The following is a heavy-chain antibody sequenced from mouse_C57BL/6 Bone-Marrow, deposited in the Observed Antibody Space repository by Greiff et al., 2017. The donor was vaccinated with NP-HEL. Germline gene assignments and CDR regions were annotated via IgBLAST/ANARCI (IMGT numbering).Heavy chain of an antibody. CDR1: GYTFTSYW. CDR2: IHPNSGST. Sequence: VQLQQPGAELVKPGASVKLSCKASGYTFTSYWMHWVKQRPGHGLEWIGMIHPNSGSTNYNEKFKSKATLTVDKSSSTAYMQLSSLTSADSAVYYCSRSEGYYDTRFAYWGQGTLVTVSA. V-gene: IGHV1-64*01. J-gene: IGHJ3*01. D-gene: IGHD2-3*01. CDR3: SRSEGYYDTRFAY.